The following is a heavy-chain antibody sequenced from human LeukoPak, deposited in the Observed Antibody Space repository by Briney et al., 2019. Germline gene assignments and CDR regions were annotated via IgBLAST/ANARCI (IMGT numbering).Heavy chain of an antibody. J-gene: IGHJ4*02. CDR2: IYTGGTT. V-gene: IGHV3-53*04. Sequence: GGSLRLSCAVSGFTVSGNYMTWVRQAPGKGLEWVPVIYTGGTTYYRDSVRGRFTISRHNSKNMVTLQMDSLRPEDTAVYYCASGPTYDFVRVILYWGQGTLVTVSS. D-gene: IGHD3-16*01. CDR1: GFTVSGNY. CDR3: ASGPTYDFVRVILY.